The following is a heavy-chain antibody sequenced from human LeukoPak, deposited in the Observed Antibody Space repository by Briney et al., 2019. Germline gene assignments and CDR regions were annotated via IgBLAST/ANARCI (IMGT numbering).Heavy chain of an antibody. Sequence: GGSLRLSCTASGITFGDYAVSWVRQAPGKGLEWVSFIRVKAFGRTTEYAASVKGRFTISRDDSNNIAYLQMNSLKTEDTAVYFCTRDHDNVFDYWGQGTLVTVSS. CDR1: GITFGDYA. CDR2: IRVKAFGRTT. V-gene: IGHV3-49*04. CDR3: TRDHDNVFDY. D-gene: IGHD3-9*01. J-gene: IGHJ4*02.